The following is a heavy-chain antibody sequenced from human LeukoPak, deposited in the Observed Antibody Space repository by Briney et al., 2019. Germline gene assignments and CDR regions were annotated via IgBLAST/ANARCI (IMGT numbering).Heavy chain of an antibody. D-gene: IGHD3-16*01. CDR3: ARGGFAPLDL. CDR2: IHFSETT. Sequence: PSETLSLTCTVSGGSISSSYWSWFRQPARKGLEWIGRIHFSETTNNNPSLKSRVTLSLDTSKNRFSLNMTSVTAADTAVYYCARGGFAPLDLWGQGILVTVSS. J-gene: IGHJ5*02. CDR1: GGSISSSY. V-gene: IGHV4-4*07.